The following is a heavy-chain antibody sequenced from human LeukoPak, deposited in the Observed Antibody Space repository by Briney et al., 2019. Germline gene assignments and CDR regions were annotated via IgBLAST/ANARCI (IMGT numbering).Heavy chain of an antibody. D-gene: IGHD1-26*01. J-gene: IGHJ4*02. CDR2: IYSGGST. V-gene: IGHV3-53*01. CDR3: AKEVGGWPTHAFDY. CDR1: GFTVGSNY. Sequence: GGSLRLSCAASGFTVGSNYMSWVRQAPGKGLEWVSVIYSGGSTYYADSVKGRFTISRDNSKNTLCLQMNSLRAEDTAVYYCAKEVGGWPTHAFDYWGQGPLVTVSS.